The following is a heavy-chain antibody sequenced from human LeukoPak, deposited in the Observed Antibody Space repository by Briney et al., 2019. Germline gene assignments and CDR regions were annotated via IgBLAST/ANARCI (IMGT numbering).Heavy chain of an antibody. Sequence: GGSLRLSCAASGFTFGSYWMSWVRQAPGKGLEWVANIEQEGSEKNYVDSVKGRFTISRDNAKNSLYLQMNSLRAEDTAVYYCARDFIHRSGEAGYWGQGTLVTVSS. CDR2: IEQEGSEK. CDR3: ARDFIHRSGEAGY. V-gene: IGHV3-7*05. CDR1: GFTFGSYW. J-gene: IGHJ4*02. D-gene: IGHD3-22*01.